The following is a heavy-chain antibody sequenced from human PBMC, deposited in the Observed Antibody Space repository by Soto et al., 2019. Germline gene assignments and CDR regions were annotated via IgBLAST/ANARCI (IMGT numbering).Heavy chain of an antibody. CDR3: ARRRAFGGDLYDY. J-gene: IGHJ4*02. V-gene: IGHV5-51*01. Sequence: QVTISADKSISTAYLQWSSLKASDTAMYYCARRRAFGGDLYDYWGQGTLVTVSS. D-gene: IGHD2-21*02.